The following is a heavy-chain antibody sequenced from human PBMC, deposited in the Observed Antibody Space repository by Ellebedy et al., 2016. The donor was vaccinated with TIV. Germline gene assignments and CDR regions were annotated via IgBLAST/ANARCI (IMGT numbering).Heavy chain of an antibody. CDR3: AKDPVSSSSFYYYAMDV. J-gene: IGHJ6*02. V-gene: IGHV3-13*01. D-gene: IGHD6-6*01. CDR1: GFTFSRHD. Sequence: GESLKISXAASGFTFSRHDMHWVRQAPGKGLEWVSAIGTAGDTYYPGYVKGRFTISRENAKNSLYLQINSLRAEDTAVYYCAKDPVSSSSFYYYAMDVWGQGTTVTVSS. CDR2: IGTAGDT.